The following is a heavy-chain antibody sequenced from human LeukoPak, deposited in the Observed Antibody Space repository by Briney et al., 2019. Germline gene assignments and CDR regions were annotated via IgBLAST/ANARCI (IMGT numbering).Heavy chain of an antibody. V-gene: IGHV3-23*01. CDR2: ISGSGGGT. Sequence: GGSLRLSCAASGFTFSSYALSWGRRAPEKGLEWVSTISGSGGGTYYADSVKGRFTISRDDSKNTLYLQMNSLRAEDTAVYYCVKDLGRYRNNCFDYWGQGTLVTVSS. CDR1: GFTFSSYA. J-gene: IGHJ4*02. D-gene: IGHD1-26*01. CDR3: VKDLGRYRNNCFDY.